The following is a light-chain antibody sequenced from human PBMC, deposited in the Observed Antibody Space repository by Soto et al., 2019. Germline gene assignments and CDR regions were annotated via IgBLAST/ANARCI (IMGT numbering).Light chain of an antibody. CDR3: QHYNNWPIT. CDR1: QSVASN. Sequence: EIVMTQSPASLSVSPVESFTLSCRASQSVASNLAWYQQKPGQAPRLLIYGTSTRATGVPARFSGSGSGTDFTLTISSLQAADFAVYHCQHYNNWPITFGQGTRLEIK. J-gene: IGKJ5*01. V-gene: IGKV3-15*01. CDR2: GTS.